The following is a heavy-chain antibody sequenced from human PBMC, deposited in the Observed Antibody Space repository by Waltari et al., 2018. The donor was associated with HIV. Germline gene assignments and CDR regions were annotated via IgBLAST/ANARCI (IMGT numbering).Heavy chain of an antibody. CDR3: ARDWGGGLRDAFDI. CDR1: GFTFSNYW. D-gene: IGHD3-16*01. V-gene: IGHV3-74*01. Sequence: GGSLRLSCAASGFTFSNYWMHWVRQAPGKGLVWVSRINSDGSSTSYADSVKGRFTISRDNAKNTLYLQMNSLRAEDTAVYYCARDWGGGLRDAFDIWGQGTMVTVSS. J-gene: IGHJ3*02. CDR2: INSDGSST.